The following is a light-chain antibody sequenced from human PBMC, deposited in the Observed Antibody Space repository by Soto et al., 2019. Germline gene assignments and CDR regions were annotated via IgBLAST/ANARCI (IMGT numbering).Light chain of an antibody. V-gene: IGKV3-20*01. CDR3: QQYGVSPLMFS. J-gene: IGKJ2*01. CDR1: QSVSNNY. Sequence: EIVLVQSPGTLSLSPGERATLSCRASQSVSNNYLAWYQQKPGQAPRLLIYGASSRATGVPDRFSGSGTGTDFSLTITRLEPEDFAVVYCQQYGVSPLMFSFGQGTKV. CDR2: GAS.